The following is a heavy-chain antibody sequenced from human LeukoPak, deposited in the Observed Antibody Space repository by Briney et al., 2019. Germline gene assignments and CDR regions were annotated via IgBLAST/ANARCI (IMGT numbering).Heavy chain of an antibody. CDR1: GFTFSNSW. CDR2: INPDGSST. V-gene: IGHV3-74*01. Sequence: GGSLRLSCAASGFTFSNSWMHWGRQAPGKGLVWVSRINPDGSSTRYADSAKGRFTISRDNAKNTLYLQMKSLRAEDTAVHYCAKGAHSNYYFDYWGQGTLVTVSS. D-gene: IGHD1-7*01. CDR3: AKGAHSNYYFDY. J-gene: IGHJ4*02.